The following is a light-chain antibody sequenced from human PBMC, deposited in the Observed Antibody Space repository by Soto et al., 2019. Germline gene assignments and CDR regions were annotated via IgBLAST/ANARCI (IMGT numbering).Light chain of an antibody. CDR2: AAS. V-gene: IGKV1-9*01. J-gene: IGKJ4*01. CDR1: QGISSY. Sequence: DIQLTQSPSFLSASVGDRVTITCRASQGISSYLAWYQQKPGKAPKLLIYAASTLQSGVPSRFRGSGSGTEFTLTISSLQPEDFATYYCQQLNSYLLFGGGTKVEIK. CDR3: QQLNSYLL.